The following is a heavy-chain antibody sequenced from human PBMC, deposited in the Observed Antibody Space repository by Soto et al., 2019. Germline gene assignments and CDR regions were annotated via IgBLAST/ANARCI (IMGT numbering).Heavy chain of an antibody. D-gene: IGHD3-22*01. CDR2: IYYSGST. CDR1: GGSISSSSYY. V-gene: IGHV4-39*01. CDR3: ARPLYYYDSSAPSGGWFDP. Sequence: SETLSLTCTVSGGSISSSSYYWGWIRQPPGKGLEWIGSIYYSGSTYYNPSLKSRVTISVDTSKNQFSLKLSSVTAADTAVYYCARPLYYYDSSAPSGGWFDPWGQGTLVTVSS. J-gene: IGHJ5*02.